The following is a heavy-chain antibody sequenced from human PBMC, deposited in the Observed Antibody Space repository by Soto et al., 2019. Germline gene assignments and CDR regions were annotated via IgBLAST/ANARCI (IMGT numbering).Heavy chain of an antibody. V-gene: IGHV3-30-3*01. Sequence: GGSXGLSCAASVCTFGRYSVHVFRHTPGKGLECVAFISYDGGNKYFADSVKGRFTISRDNSRNTIDLQMNSLRPEDTAIYYCARRIVDTITSDWRFDIRGRATLV. J-gene: IGHJ2*01. CDR2: ISYDGGNK. CDR3: ARRIVDTITSDWRFDI. D-gene: IGHD5-12*01. CDR1: VCTFGRYS.